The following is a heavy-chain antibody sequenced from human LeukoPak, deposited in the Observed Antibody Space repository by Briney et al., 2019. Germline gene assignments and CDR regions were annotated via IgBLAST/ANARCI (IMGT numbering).Heavy chain of an antibody. V-gene: IGHV3-15*01. CDR2: IKSKTDGGTT. CDR3: TTDALSVYDNHDY. CDR1: GITLTNAW. J-gene: IGHJ4*02. D-gene: IGHD5/OR15-5a*01. Sequence: GGSLRLSGAAPGITLTNAWMSWGGQAPGKGLEWVGRIKSKTDGGTTDYAAPVKGRFTISRDDSKNTLYLQMNSLKTEDTAVYYCTTDALSVYDNHDYWGQGTLVTVSS.